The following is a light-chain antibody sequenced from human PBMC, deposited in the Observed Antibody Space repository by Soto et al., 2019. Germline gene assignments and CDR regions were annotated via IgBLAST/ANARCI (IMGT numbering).Light chain of an antibody. V-gene: IGLV1-40*01. J-gene: IGLJ1*01. CDR2: GNS. CDR1: SSNIGAGYD. Sequence: QSLLTQPPSVSGAPGQRVTISCTGRSSNIGAGYDVHWYQQLPGTAPKLLIYGNSNRPSGVPDRFSGSKSGTSASLAITGLQAEDEADYYCQSYDSSLSGYVFGTGTKLTVL. CDR3: QSYDSSLSGYV.